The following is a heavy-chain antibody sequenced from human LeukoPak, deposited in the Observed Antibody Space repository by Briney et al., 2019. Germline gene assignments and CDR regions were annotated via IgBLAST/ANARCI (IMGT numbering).Heavy chain of an antibody. CDR2: IYHSGST. D-gene: IGHD2-21*01. CDR3: ARVHGGEIDY. V-gene: IGHV4-4*02. CDR1: GGSISSSNW. Sequence: PSGTLSLTCAVSGGSISSSNWWSWVRQPPGKGLEWIGEIYHSGSTYYNPSLKSRVTISVDTSKNQFSLKLSSVTAADTAVYYCARVHGGEIDYWGQGTLVTVSS. J-gene: IGHJ4*02.